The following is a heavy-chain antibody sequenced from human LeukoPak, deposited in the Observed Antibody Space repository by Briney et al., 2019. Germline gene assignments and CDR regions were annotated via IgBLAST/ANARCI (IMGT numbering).Heavy chain of an antibody. Sequence: GGSLRLSCAASGFTFSSYEMNWVRQAPGKGLEWVSYISSSGRTIYYADSVKGRFTISRDNAKNSLYLQMSSLRAEDTAVYYCASPLSSYYFDYWGQGTLVTVSS. CDR3: ASPLSSYYFDY. D-gene: IGHD6-13*01. CDR2: ISSSGRTI. CDR1: GFTFSSYE. J-gene: IGHJ4*02. V-gene: IGHV3-48*03.